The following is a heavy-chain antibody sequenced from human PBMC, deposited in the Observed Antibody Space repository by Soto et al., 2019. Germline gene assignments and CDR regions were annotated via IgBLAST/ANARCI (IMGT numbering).Heavy chain of an antibody. J-gene: IGHJ4*02. CDR1: GYTFTSYY. V-gene: IGHV1-46*03. CDR2: INPSGGST. Sequence: ASVKVSCKASGYTFTSYYMHWVRQAPGQGLEWMGIINPSGGSTSYAQKFQGRVTMTRDTSTSTVYMELSSLRSEDTAVYYCARSGTVTSTVILPTYWGQGTLVTVSS. D-gene: IGHD4-4*01. CDR3: ARSGTVTSTVILPTY.